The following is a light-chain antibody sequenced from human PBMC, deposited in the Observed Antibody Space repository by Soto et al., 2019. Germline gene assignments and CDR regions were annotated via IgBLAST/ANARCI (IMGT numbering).Light chain of an antibody. CDR3: QQRSNWPPWT. Sequence: EILLTQSPATLSLSPLEGATLSCSASQSVSSYLAWYQQKPGQAPRLLIYDASNRATGIPARFSGSGSGTDFTITISSLEPEDFAVYYCQQRSNWPPWTFGQGTMVDIK. J-gene: IGKJ1*01. V-gene: IGKV3-11*01. CDR2: DAS. CDR1: QSVSSY.